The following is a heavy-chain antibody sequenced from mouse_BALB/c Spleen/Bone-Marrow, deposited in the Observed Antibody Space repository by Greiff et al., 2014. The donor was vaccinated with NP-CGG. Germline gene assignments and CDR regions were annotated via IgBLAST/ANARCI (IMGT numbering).Heavy chain of an antibody. CDR3: ARHEGGEMGFDY. J-gene: IGHJ2*01. CDR1: GYSFTEYI. V-gene: IGHV1-62-2*01. Sequence: LVESGAGLVKPGASVKLSCKASGYSFTEYIIHWVKQRSGQGLEWIGWFYPGSGSIKYNEKFKDKATLTADKSSSTVYMELSRLTSEDSAVYVCARHEGGEMGFDYWGQGTTLTVSS. CDR2: FYPGSGSI. D-gene: IGHD2-3*01.